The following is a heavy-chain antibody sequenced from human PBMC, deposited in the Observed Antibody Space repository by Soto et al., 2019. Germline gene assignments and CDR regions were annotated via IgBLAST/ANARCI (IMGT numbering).Heavy chain of an antibody. Sequence: ASVKVSCKASGYTFLSYGISWVRQAPGQGLEWMGWISTYSGNTDYAQGLQGRVTLTTDTSTSTAYMELRSLRSDDTAVYYCARNPSGSSFDYWGQGTLVTVSS. CDR2: ISTYSGNT. J-gene: IGHJ4*02. D-gene: IGHD1-26*01. CDR1: GYTFLSYG. CDR3: ARNPSGSSFDY. V-gene: IGHV1-18*01.